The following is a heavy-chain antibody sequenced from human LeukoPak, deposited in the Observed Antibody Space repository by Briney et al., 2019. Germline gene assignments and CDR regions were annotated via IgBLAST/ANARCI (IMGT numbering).Heavy chain of an antibody. CDR3: ARGSFIAARPGDAFDI. CDR1: GFTFSSYS. J-gene: IGHJ3*02. V-gene: IGHV3-48*01. CDR2: ISTSSNTI. D-gene: IGHD6-6*01. Sequence: GGSLRLSCAASGFTFSSYSMNWVRQAPGKGLEWVSYISTSSNTIYYADSVKGRFTISRDNAKNSLYLQMNSLRAEDTAVYYCARGSFIAARPGDAFDIWGQGTMVTVSS.